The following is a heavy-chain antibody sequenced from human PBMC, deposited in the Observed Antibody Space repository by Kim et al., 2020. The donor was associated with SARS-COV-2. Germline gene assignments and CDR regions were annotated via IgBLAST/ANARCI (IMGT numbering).Heavy chain of an antibody. D-gene: IGHD2-21*02. CDR1: GFTFSSYA. CDR2: ISGSGGST. CDR3: AKDLSVDPPTVVTPLDALDI. V-gene: IGHV3-23*01. J-gene: IGHJ3*02. Sequence: GGSLRLSCAASGFTFSSYAMSWVRQAPGKGLEWVSAISGSGGSTYYADSVKGRFTISRDNSKNTLYLQMNSLRAEDTAVYYCAKDLSVDPPTVVTPLDALDIWGQGTMVTVSS.